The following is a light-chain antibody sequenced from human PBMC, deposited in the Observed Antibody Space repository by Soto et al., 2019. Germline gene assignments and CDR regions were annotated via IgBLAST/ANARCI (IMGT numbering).Light chain of an antibody. CDR1: QSVSSY. J-gene: IGKJ1*01. Sequence: EIVLTQSPATLSLSPGERATLSCRASQSVSSYLAWYQQKPGQAPRLLIYDASNRATGIPARFSGSGSGTDFTLTIRSLEPEDFAVYYCQQRSSWPRTFGQGTKVEIK. CDR2: DAS. V-gene: IGKV3-11*01. CDR3: QQRSSWPRT.